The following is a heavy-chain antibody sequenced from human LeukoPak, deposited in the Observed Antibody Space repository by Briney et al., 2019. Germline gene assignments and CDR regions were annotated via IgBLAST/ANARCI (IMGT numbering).Heavy chain of an antibody. Sequence: PGGSLRLSCAASGFTFSSNWMHWLRQAPGKGLVWVSRINSDGSSKSYADSVKGRFTISRDNAKNTLYLQMSSLRADDTAVYYCARGLNDYGGPPRYWGQGTLVTVS. CDR3: ARGLNDYGGPPRY. V-gene: IGHV3-74*01. CDR2: INSDGSSK. CDR1: GFTFSSNW. J-gene: IGHJ4*02. D-gene: IGHD4-23*01.